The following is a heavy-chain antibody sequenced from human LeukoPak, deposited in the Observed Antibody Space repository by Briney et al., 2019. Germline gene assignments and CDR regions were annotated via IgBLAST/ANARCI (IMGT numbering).Heavy chain of an antibody. J-gene: IGHJ5*02. D-gene: IGHD3-9*01. CDR1: GYSISSGYY. CDR3: ARKDVRYFDWLSDNWFDP. CDR2: IYHSGST. V-gene: IGHV4-38-2*01. Sequence: SETLSLTCAVSGYSISSGYYWGWIRQPPGKGLEWIGSIYHSGSTYYNPSLKSRVTISVGTSKNQFSLKLSSVTAADTAVYYCARKDVRYFDWLSDNWFDPWGQGTLVTVSS.